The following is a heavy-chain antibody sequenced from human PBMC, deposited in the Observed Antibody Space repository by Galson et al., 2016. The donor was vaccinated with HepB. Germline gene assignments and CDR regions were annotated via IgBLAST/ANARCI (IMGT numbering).Heavy chain of an antibody. Sequence: SLRLSCAASRFAISSNDMHWVRQGTGKGLEWASLIGPAGDPHYPGSVTGRFTISRENAKNTLYLQMNSLRPEDTAVHYCARSKGYYYYAMDVWGQGTTVTVS. CDR2: IGPAGDP. V-gene: IGHV3-13*05. J-gene: IGHJ6*02. CDR1: RFAISSND. CDR3: ARSKGYYYYAMDV.